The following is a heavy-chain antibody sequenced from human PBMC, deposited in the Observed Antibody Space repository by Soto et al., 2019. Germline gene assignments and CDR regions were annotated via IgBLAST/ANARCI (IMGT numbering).Heavy chain of an antibody. Sequence: GGSLRLSCAASGFTFSSYGMHWVRQAPGKGLEWVAVISYDGSNKYYADSVKGRFTISRDNSKNTLYLQMNSLRAEDTAVYYCATDSSIAARPIIPLEYWGKGTLVTVPS. J-gene: IGHJ4*02. CDR1: GFTFSSYG. CDR2: ISYDGSNK. V-gene: IGHV3-30*03. D-gene: IGHD6-6*01. CDR3: ATDSSIAARPIIPLEY.